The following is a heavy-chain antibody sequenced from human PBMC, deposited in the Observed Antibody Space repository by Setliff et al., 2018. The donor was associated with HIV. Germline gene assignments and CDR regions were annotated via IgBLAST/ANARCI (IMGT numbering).Heavy chain of an antibody. J-gene: IGHJ6*02. CDR1: GVSISSHY. CDR2: LYHAGST. Sequence: LSLTCNVSGVSISSHYWSWIRQPPGKGLEWIGTLYHAGSTSYNSSLKNRVTISGDTSKNLFSLKVTSVTAADTAVYYCARPVSKYFYGMDVWGLGTTVTVSS. V-gene: IGHV4-59*11. CDR3: ARPVSKYFYGMDV.